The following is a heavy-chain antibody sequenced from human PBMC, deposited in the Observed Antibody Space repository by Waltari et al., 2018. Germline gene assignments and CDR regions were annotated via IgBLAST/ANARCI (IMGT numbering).Heavy chain of an antibody. V-gene: IGHV4-30-4*08. CDR3: ARERGSSSWYSDS. D-gene: IGHD3-16*01. CDR2: ISYSGTT. Sequence: QVQLQESGPGLVGPSQTLSLTCTVSGASLSGGDYYWAWIRQPPGKGLEWIGYISYSGTTYYNPSLQSRVTILADTPKNQFSLNLRSVTATDTAVYYCARERGSSSWYSDSWGQGTLVTVSS. CDR1: GASLSGGDYY. J-gene: IGHJ4*02.